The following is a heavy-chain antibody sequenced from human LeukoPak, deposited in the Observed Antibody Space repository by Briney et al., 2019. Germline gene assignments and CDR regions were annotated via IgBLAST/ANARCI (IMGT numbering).Heavy chain of an antibody. D-gene: IGHD6-19*01. CDR3: AKEHSGGWPFDF. J-gene: IGHJ4*02. Sequence: GGSLRLSCVASGFTFGSYAMTWVRQAPGKGLEWVSGISGSGAATYYADSVRGRFIISRDSSKNMLYLQMNSLRAEDTAVYYCAKEHSGGWPFDFWGQGTLVTVSS. CDR2: ISGSGAAT. CDR1: GFTFGSYA. V-gene: IGHV3-23*01.